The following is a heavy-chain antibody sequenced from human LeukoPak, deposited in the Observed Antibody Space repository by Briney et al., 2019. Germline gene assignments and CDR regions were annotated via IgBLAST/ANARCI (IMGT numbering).Heavy chain of an antibody. D-gene: IGHD5-12*01. CDR3: AKDTGSGYDYFSYYFDY. J-gene: IGHJ4*02. CDR1: GFTFSSYG. CDR2: ISGSGGST. Sequence: LCCAASGFTFSSYGMSWVRQAPGKGLEWVSAISGSGGSTYYADSVKGRFTISRDNSKNTLYLQMNSLRAEDTAVYYCAKDTGSGYDYFSYYFDYWGQGTLVTVSS. V-gene: IGHV3-23*01.